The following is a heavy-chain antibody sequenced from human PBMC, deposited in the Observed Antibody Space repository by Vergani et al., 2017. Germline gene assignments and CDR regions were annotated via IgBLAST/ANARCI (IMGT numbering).Heavy chain of an antibody. Sequence: QVQLVESGGGLVKPGGSLRLSCAASGFSFSDHYMTWIRQAPGKGLEWVSYISTSGNTIEYADSVKGLFSISRDNAKSSLFLQMDSLRAEDTAVYYCARDHRDYNNYPGTFDIWGQGSMVTVSS. V-gene: IGHV3-11*01. CDR2: ISTSGNTI. CDR1: GFSFSDHY. D-gene: IGHD5-24*01. J-gene: IGHJ3*02. CDR3: ARDHRDYNNYPGTFDI.